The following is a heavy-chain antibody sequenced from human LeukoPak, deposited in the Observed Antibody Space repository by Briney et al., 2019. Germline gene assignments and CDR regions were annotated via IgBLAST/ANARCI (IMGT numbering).Heavy chain of an antibody. CDR3: AGHSTLITPLDY. D-gene: IGHD4-23*01. CDR1: RGSFSSFY. V-gene: IGHV4-59*08. Sequence: PSETLSLTCTVSRGSFSSFYWSWVRQPPGKGLEWIGSIHYSGSTTYNPSLKSRVTLSVDTSQSQFSLKLHYVTAADTAVYYCAGHSTLITPLDYWGQGALVTVSS. J-gene: IGHJ4*02. CDR2: IHYSGST.